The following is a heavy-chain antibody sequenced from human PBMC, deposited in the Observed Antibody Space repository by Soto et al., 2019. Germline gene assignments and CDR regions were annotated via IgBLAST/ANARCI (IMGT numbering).Heavy chain of an antibody. V-gene: IGHV3-33*01. J-gene: IGHJ4*02. D-gene: IGHD3-10*01. CDR3: ASTMVRGIGVGY. Sequence: QVQLVESGGGVVQPGRSLRLSCAASGFTFSSYGMHWVRQAPGKGLEWVAVIWYDGSNKYYADSVKGRFTISRDNSKNTLYLQMNSLRAEATAVYYCASTMVRGIGVGYWGQGTLVTVSS. CDR1: GFTFSSYG. CDR2: IWYDGSNK.